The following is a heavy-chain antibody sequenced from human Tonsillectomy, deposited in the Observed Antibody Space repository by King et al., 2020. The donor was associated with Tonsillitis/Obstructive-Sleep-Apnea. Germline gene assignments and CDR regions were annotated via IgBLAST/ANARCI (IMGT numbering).Heavy chain of an antibody. D-gene: IGHD3-3*01. CDR1: GGSFSGDY. J-gene: IGHJ5*02. CDR3: ARSGFWSGYAP. Sequence: VQLQQWGAGLLKPSETLSLTCAVYGGSFSGDYWSWIRQPPGQGLEWIGEINHSGSTNYNPSLKRRVTIPVDTSKNQFSLKLSSVTAADTAVYYCARSGFWSGYAPWGQGTLVTVSS. CDR2: INHSGST. V-gene: IGHV4-34*01.